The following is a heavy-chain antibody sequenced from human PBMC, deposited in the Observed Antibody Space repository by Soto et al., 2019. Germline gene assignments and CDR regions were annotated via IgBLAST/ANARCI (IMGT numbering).Heavy chain of an antibody. CDR2: IRPDGNNK. J-gene: IGHJ5*02. CDR3: ARAGIVATTQLGWFDP. Sequence: QVQLVESGGGVVQPGRSLRLSCTASGFTFSNYGIHWVRQAPGKGLEWVAVIRPDGNNKYYPDSVKGRFTISRDNSKNTLYLKMNSLRAEDTAVYYCARAGIVATTQLGWFDPWGQGTLVTVSS. D-gene: IGHD1-26*01. V-gene: IGHV3-33*01. CDR1: GFTFSNYG.